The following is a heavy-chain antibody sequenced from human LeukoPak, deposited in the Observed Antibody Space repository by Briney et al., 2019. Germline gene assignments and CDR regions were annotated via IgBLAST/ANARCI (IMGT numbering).Heavy chain of an antibody. Sequence: GGSLRLSCAASGFTFSSYSMNWVRQAPGKGLEWVSYISSSSSTIYYADSVKGRFTISRDNSKNTLYLQMNSLRAEDTAVYYCAKDPRPFTSWGQGTLVTVSS. J-gene: IGHJ4*02. D-gene: IGHD3-10*01. CDR3: AKDPRPFTS. CDR2: ISSSSSTI. V-gene: IGHV3-48*01. CDR1: GFTFSSYS.